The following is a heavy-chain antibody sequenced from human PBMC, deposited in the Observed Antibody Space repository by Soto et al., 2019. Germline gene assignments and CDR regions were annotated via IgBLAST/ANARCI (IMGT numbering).Heavy chain of an antibody. V-gene: IGHV4-39*01. CDR3: ASLDHYDISGIMGQDY. J-gene: IGHJ4*02. D-gene: IGHD3-22*01. CDR1: CGFISSSSYY. CDR2: IYYSGST. Sequence: SETVSLTCSVSCGFISSSSYYCGWIRQPPGKGLEWIGSIYYSGSTYYNPSLKTRVTISADTSKNRFSLKLNSVTASDTAVYYCASLDHYDISGIMGQDYWGQGTLVNVSS.